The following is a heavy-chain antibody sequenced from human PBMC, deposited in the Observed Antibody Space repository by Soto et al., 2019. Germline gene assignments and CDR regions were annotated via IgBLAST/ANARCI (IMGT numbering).Heavy chain of an antibody. J-gene: IGHJ3*02. D-gene: IGHD2-15*01. V-gene: IGHV1-8*01. CDR1: GYTFTSYD. Sequence: QVQLVQSGAEVKKPGASVKVSCKASGYTFTSYDINWVRQATGQGLEWMGWMNANSGNTGYAQKFQGRVTMTRNTSISTAYMELSSLRSEDTAVYYCARALGYCSGGSCSDAFDIWGQGTMVTVSS. CDR3: ARALGYCSGGSCSDAFDI. CDR2: MNANSGNT.